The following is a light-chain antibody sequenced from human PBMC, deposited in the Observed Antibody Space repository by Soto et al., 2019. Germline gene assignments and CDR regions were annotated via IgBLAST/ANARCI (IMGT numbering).Light chain of an antibody. J-gene: IGKJ2*01. CDR1: QSFSSGY. Sequence: EVVLTQSPGTLSLSPGERVTLSCRASQSFSSGYLAWYQQKPGQAPRLLIYGTSSRATGLPDRFSATGSGTDFTLTVSRLEPEDFAVYYCQYYDNSPPYTFGQGTKLEIK. CDR2: GTS. CDR3: QYYDNSPPYT. V-gene: IGKV3-20*01.